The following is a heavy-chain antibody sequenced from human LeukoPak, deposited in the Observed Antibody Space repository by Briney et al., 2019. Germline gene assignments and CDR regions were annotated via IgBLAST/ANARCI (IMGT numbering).Heavy chain of an antibody. V-gene: IGHV3-11*04. CDR2: ISSSSKTI. Sequence: GGSLRLSCAASGFTFSDYYMSWIRQASGKGLEWVSYISSSSKTIHYVDSVKGRFTISRDNAKNSLYLQMNSLRAEDTAVYYCARAPYDSSGYYYVKALDYWGQGTLVTVSS. D-gene: IGHD3-22*01. CDR3: ARAPYDSSGYYYVKALDY. CDR1: GFTFSDYY. J-gene: IGHJ4*02.